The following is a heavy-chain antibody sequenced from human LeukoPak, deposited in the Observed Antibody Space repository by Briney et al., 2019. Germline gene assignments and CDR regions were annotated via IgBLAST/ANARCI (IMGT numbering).Heavy chain of an antibody. D-gene: IGHD6-19*01. CDR1: GGSFSGYY. J-gene: IGHJ4*02. Sequence: SETLSLTCAVYGGSFSGYYWSWIRQPPGKGLEWIGEINHSGSTNYNPSLKSRVTISVDTSKNQFSLKLSSVTAADTAVYYCARMGVGWYSSGSTHSGYFDYWGQGTLVTVSP. CDR3: ARMGVGWYSSGSTHSGYFDY. V-gene: IGHV4-34*01. CDR2: INHSGST.